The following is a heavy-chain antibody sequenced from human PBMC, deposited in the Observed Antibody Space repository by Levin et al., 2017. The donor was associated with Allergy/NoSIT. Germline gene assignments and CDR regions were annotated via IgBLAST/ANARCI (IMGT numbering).Heavy chain of an antibody. CDR2: FDPEIDEF. CDR3: TAEHAFEI. CDR1: GHTLSDLS. V-gene: IGHV1-24*01. Sequence: GESLKISCKIYGHTLSDLSIHWVRQGPGKGLEWMGGFDPEIDEFIYAQKFQDRLTMTEDTSADTAYMELSSLRSEDTAVYYCTAEHAFEIWGQGTMVTVSS. J-gene: IGHJ3*02.